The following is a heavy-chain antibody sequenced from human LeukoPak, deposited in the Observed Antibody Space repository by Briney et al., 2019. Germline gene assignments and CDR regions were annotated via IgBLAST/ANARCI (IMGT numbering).Heavy chain of an antibody. J-gene: IGHJ4*02. CDR1: GGSISTSTYY. CDR2: MYYSGST. D-gene: IGHD6-19*01. CDR3: ARRMAVAGKFDY. Sequence: SETLSLTCTVSGGSISTSTYYWGWIRQPPGKGLEWIGTMYYSGSTYYNPSLKSRVTISVDMSKNQFSLKLSSVTAADTAVYYCARRMAVAGKFDYWGQGTLVTVSS. V-gene: IGHV4-39*01.